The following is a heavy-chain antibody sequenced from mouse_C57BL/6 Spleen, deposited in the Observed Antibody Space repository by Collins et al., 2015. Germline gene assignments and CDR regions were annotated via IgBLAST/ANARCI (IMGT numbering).Heavy chain of an antibody. CDR2: IDPSDSYT. Sequence: QVQLQQPGAELVEAWGFSEAVLQGFWLHLHQLLDAVGKQRPGQGLEWIGEIDPSDSYTNYNQKFKGKATLTVDTSSSTAYMQLSSLTSEDSAVYYCARRIYYYGSSYEDYAMDYWGQGTSVTVSS. D-gene: IGHD1-1*01. CDR1: LHLHQLL. CDR3: ARRIYYYGSSYEDYAMDY. J-gene: IGHJ4*01. V-gene: IGHV1-50*01.